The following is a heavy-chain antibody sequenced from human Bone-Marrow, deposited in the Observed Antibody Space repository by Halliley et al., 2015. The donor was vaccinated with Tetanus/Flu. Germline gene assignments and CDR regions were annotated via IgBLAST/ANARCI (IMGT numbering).Heavy chain of an antibody. D-gene: IGHD6-19*01. CDR1: GFTVSTYG. Sequence: SLRLSCATSGFTVSTYGMSWVRQAPGKGLEWVSGIEDSGRGGRTDYVDSVKGRFTISRDISKNTLYLEMSGLRAEDTALYYCTQDSGWDHAYWGQGTLVTVSS. V-gene: IGHV3-23*01. J-gene: IGHJ4*02. CDR2: IEDSGRGGRT. CDR3: TQDSGWDHAY.